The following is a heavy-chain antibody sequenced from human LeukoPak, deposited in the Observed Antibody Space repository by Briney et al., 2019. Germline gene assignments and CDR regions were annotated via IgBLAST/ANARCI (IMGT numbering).Heavy chain of an antibody. Sequence: PGGSLRLSCAASGFTFSSYSMNWVRQAPGKGLEWVSYISSSSSTIYYADSVKGRFTISRDNAKNSLYLQMNSLRAEDTAVYYCARVGLLVGATRYYYYMDVWGKGTTVTVSS. J-gene: IGHJ6*03. CDR3: ARVGLLVGATRYYYYMDV. D-gene: IGHD1-26*01. CDR1: GFTFSSYS. CDR2: ISSSSSTI. V-gene: IGHV3-48*04.